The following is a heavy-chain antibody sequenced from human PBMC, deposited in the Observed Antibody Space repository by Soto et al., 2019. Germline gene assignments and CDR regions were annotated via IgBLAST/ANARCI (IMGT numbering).Heavy chain of an antibody. CDR3: ASDKWPYYYDSSGPLVANWFDT. CDR2: INSDGSST. D-gene: IGHD3-22*01. CDR1: RFTFSSYW. V-gene: IGHV3-74*01. Sequence: GGSLRLSCAASRFTFSSYWMHWVRQAPGKGLVWVSRINSDGSSTSYADSVKGRFTISRGNAKNTLYLQMNSLRAEDTAVYYCASDKWPYYYDSSGPLVANWFDTCGEGTLVTVSS. J-gene: IGHJ5*02.